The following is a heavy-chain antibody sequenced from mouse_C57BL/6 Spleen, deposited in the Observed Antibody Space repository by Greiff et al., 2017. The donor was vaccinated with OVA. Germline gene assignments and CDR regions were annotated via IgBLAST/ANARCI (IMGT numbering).Heavy chain of an antibody. D-gene: IGHD2-4*01. CDR3: ARERLRRRGFDY. V-gene: IGHV1-69*01. Sequence: QVQLQQPGAELVMPGASVKLSCKASGYTFTSYWMHWVKQRPGQGLEWIGEIDPSDSYTNYNQKFKGKSTLTVDKSSSTAYMQLSSLTSEDSAVDYCARERLRRRGFDYWGQGTTLTVSS. CDR1: GYTFTSYW. J-gene: IGHJ2*01. CDR2: IDPSDSYT.